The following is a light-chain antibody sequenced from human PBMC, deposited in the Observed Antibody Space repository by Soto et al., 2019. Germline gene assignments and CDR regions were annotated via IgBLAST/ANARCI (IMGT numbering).Light chain of an antibody. J-gene: IGKJ5*01. CDR1: QNISSY. Sequence: IVLTQSPATLSLSPGTRATLSCRASQNISSYLIWYQQKPGQAPRLLIYGASSRATGIPDRFSGSGSGTDFTLTISRLEPEDFAVYYCQQYGSSPITFGQGTRLEIK. CDR3: QQYGSSPIT. CDR2: GAS. V-gene: IGKV3-20*01.